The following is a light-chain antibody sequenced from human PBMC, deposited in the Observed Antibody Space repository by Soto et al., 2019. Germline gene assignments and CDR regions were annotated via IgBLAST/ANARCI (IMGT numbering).Light chain of an antibody. V-gene: IGLV1-44*01. CDR3: AAWDGSLNGPV. J-gene: IGLJ2*01. Sequence: QSVVTQPPSASGTPGQRVTISCSGSGSNIGSNSVNWYQQLPGTAPKLLIYSTYQRPSGVPDRFSGSKSGTSASLAISGLQSEEEDHYYCAAWDGSLNGPVFGGGTKVTVL. CDR1: GSNIGSNS. CDR2: STY.